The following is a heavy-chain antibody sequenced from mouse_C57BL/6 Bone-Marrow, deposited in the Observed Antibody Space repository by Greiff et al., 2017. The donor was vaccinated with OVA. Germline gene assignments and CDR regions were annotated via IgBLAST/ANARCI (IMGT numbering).Heavy chain of an antibody. CDR1: GIDFSRYW. CDR3: ASIYYGNSVYAMDY. D-gene: IGHD2-1*01. J-gene: IGHJ4*01. Sequence: EVHLVESGGGLVQPGGSLKLSCAASGIDFSRYWMSWVRRAPGKGLEWIGEINPDSSTINYAPSLKDKFIISRDNAKNTLYLQMSKVRSEDTALYYCASIYYGNSVYAMDYWGQGTSVTVSS. V-gene: IGHV4-1*01. CDR2: INPDSSTI.